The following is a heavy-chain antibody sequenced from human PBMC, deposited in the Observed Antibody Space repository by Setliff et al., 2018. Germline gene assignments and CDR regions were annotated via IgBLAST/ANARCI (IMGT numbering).Heavy chain of an antibody. J-gene: IGHJ5*02. Sequence: GESLKISCKGSGYSFSTCWIGWVRQMPGKGLEWMGIIYPGDSITRYSPSFQGQVTISVDKSINTAYLQWSSLRASDAAIYYCARHPYYYGSGTYLDNNNRWFDPWGQGTLVTVSS. D-gene: IGHD3-10*01. V-gene: IGHV5-51*01. CDR1: GYSFSTCW. CDR2: IYPGDSIT. CDR3: ARHPYYYGSGTYLDNNNRWFDP.